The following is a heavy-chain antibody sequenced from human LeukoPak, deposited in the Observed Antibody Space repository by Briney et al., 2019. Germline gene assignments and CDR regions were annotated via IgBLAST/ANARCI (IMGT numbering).Heavy chain of an antibody. J-gene: IGHJ4*02. CDR1: GFTFSSYA. V-gene: IGHV3-23*01. D-gene: IGHD6-13*01. CDR3: AREDVAIAAAFDY. Sequence: GGSLRLSCAASGFTFSSYAMSWVRQAPGKGLEWVSAISGSGGSTYYADSMKGRFTISRDNAKNSLYLQMNSLRAEDTAVYYCAREDVAIAAAFDYWGQGTLVTVSS. CDR2: ISGSGGST.